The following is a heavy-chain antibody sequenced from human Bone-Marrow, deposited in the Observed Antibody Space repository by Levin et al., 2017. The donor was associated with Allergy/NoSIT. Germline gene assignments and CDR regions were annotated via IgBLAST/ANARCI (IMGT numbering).Heavy chain of an antibody. CDR2: ISYDGSNK. D-gene: IGHD4-17*01. V-gene: IGHV3-30-3*01. CDR3: ARGPRDYGDYVYYYGMDV. J-gene: IGHJ6*02. CDR1: GFTFSSYA. Sequence: PGGSLRLSCAASGFTFSSYAMHWVRQAPGKGLEWVAVISYDGSNKYYADSVKGRFTISRDNSKNTLYLQMNSLRAEDTAVYYCARGPRDYGDYVYYYGMDVWGQGTTVTVSS.